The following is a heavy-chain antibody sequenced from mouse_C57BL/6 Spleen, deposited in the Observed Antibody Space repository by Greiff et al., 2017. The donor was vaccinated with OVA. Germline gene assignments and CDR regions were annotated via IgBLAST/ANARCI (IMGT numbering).Heavy chain of an antibody. Sequence: QVQLQQSGAELMKPGASVKLSCKATGYTFTGYWIEWVKQRPGHGLEWIGEILPGSGSTNYNEKFKGKATFTADTSSNTAYMQLSSLTTEDSAIYYCARGGVYYGSSFYAMDYWGQGTSVTVSS. CDR2: ILPGSGST. J-gene: IGHJ4*01. CDR1: GYTFTGYW. D-gene: IGHD1-1*01. CDR3: ARGGVYYGSSFYAMDY. V-gene: IGHV1-9*01.